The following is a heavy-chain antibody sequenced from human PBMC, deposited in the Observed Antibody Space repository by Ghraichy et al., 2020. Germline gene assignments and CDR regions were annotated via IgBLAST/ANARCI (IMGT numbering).Heavy chain of an antibody. CDR3: ARGVVPAAMGRGMDV. D-gene: IGHD2-2*01. CDR2: INPNSGGT. Sequence: SVKVSCKASGYTFTGYYMHWVRQAPGQGLEWMGWINPNSGGTNYAQKFQGRVTMTRDTSISTAYMELSRLGSDDTAVYYCARGVVPAAMGRGMDVWGQGTTVTVSS. CDR1: GYTFTGYY. V-gene: IGHV1-2*02. J-gene: IGHJ6*02.